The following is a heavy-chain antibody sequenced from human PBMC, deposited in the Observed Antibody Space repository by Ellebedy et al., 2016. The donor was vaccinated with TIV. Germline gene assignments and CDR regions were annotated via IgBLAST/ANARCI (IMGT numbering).Heavy chain of an antibody. D-gene: IGHD2-15*01. CDR2: TYYRSKWYN. J-gene: IGHJ4*02. CDR3: ARAPRGVYCSGGSCYLSLDY. V-gene: IGHV6-1*01. Sequence: SETLSLXXALSGDSVSSNSAAWNWIRQSPSRGLEWLGRTYYRSKWYNDYAVSVKSRITINPDTSKNQFSLQLNSVTPEDTAVYYCARAPRGVYCSGGSCYLSLDYWGQGTLVTVSS. CDR1: GDSVSSNSAA.